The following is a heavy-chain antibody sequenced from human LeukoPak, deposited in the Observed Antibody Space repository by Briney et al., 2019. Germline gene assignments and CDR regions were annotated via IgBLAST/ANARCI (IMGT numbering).Heavy chain of an antibody. D-gene: IGHD3-10*01. CDR1: GGTFSSYA. Sequence: GASVKVSCKASGGTFSSYAISWVRQAPGQGLEWMGRIIPILGIANYAQKFQGRVTITADKSTSTTYMELSSLRSEDTAVYYCARDDPPRPYSWGQGTLVTVSS. CDR3: ARDDPPRPYS. V-gene: IGHV1-69*04. J-gene: IGHJ5*02. CDR2: IIPILGIA.